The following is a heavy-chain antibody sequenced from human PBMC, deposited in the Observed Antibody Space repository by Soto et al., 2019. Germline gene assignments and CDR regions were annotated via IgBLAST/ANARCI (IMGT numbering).Heavy chain of an antibody. CDR1: GFTFSNAW. CDR2: IKSKTDGGTT. J-gene: IGHJ4*02. Sequence: GGSLRLSCAASGFTFSNAWMNWVRQAPGKGLEWVGRIKSKTDGGTTDYAAPVKGRLTISRDDSKNTLYLQMNSLKTEDTAVYYCTTRYDILTGSNDYWGQGTLVTVSS. V-gene: IGHV3-15*07. CDR3: TTRYDILTGSNDY. D-gene: IGHD3-9*01.